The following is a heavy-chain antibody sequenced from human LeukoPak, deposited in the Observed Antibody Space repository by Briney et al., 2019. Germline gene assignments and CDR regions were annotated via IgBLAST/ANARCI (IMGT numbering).Heavy chain of an antibody. CDR2: IYYSGST. CDR3: ARLGSPRYSSGWYYFDY. CDR1: GGSISSYY. J-gene: IGHJ4*02. D-gene: IGHD6-13*01. V-gene: IGHV4-59*12. Sequence: MTSETLSLTCTVSGGSISSYYWSWIRQPPGKGLEWIGYIYYSGSTNYNPSLKSRVTISVDTSKNQFSLKLSSVTAADTAVYYCARLGSPRYSSGWYYFDYWGQGTLVTVSS.